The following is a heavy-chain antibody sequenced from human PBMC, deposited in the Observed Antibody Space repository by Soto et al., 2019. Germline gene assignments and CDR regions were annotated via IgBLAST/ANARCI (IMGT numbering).Heavy chain of an antibody. Sequence: GGSLRLSCAASGFTFSSYSMNWVRQAPGKGLEWVSSISSSSSYIYYADSVKGRFTISRDNAKNSLYLQMNSLRAEDTAVYYCAKSLGPDAVYPPGILDYWGQGTLVTVSS. CDR1: GFTFSSYS. V-gene: IGHV3-21*01. J-gene: IGHJ4*02. CDR2: ISSSSSYI. D-gene: IGHD2-21*02. CDR3: AKSLGPDAVYPPGILDY.